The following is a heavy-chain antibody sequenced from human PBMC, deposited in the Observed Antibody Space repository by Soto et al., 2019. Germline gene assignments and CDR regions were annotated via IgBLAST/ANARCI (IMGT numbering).Heavy chain of an antibody. V-gene: IGHV3-23*01. J-gene: IGHJ6*02. CDR1: GFTFSSYS. Sequence: GGSLRLSCAASGFTFSSYSMSWVRQAPGKGLEWVSAISGSGGSTYYADSVKGRFTISRDNSKNTLYLQMNSLRAEDTAVYYCAKDINVVVVAANYYYYGMDVWGQGTTVTVSS. CDR2: ISGSGGST. CDR3: AKDINVVVVAANYYYYGMDV. D-gene: IGHD2-15*01.